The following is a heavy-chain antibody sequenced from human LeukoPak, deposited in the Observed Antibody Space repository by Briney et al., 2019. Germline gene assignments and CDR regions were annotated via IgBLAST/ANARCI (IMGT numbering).Heavy chain of an antibody. CDR2: IYYSGST. D-gene: IGHD4-17*01. Sequence: PSETLSLTCTVSGGSISSYYWSWIRQPPGKGLEWIGYIYYSGSTNYNPSLKSRVTISVDTSKNQFSLKLSSVTAADTAVYYCARGGYGDLLDHWGQGTLVTVSS. J-gene: IGHJ4*02. CDR3: ARGGYGDLLDH. CDR1: GGSISSYY. V-gene: IGHV4-59*01.